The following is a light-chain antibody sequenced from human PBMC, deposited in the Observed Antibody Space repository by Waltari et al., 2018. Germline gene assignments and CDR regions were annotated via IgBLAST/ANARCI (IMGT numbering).Light chain of an antibody. J-gene: IGLJ1*01. CDR1: ELPRKY. CDR2: EDT. Sequence: SYELTQPPSVSVSPGQTARITCSGHELPRKYAYWFQQKSGQAPRLVIFEDTKRPAGISERFSGSSSGTVATLTISRVEAADEADYYCQVWDANNDPGVFGTGTEVTVL. CDR3: QVWDANNDPGV. V-gene: IGLV3-10*01.